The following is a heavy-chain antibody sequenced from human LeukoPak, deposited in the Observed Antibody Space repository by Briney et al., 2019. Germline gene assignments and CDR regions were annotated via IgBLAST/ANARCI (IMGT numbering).Heavy chain of an antibody. CDR1: GLTFTNYC. J-gene: IGHJ4*02. D-gene: IGHD6-19*01. CDR3: AGSSGWWAHDY. CDR2: ISVSGSNT. V-gene: IGHV3-23*01. Sequence: GESLKLSCAVSGLTFTNYCMTWVRQAPGKGLEWVSSISVSGSNTYYADSVKGRFTICRDNSKNTLYVQMVSLRAADTAIYYCAGSSGWWAHDYWGQGTLVTVSS.